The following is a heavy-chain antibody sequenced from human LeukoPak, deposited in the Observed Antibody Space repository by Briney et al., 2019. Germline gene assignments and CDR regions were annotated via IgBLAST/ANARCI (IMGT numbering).Heavy chain of an antibody. CDR3: ARVKNTDAFDF. V-gene: IGHV4-61*02. Sequence: SQTLSLTCTVSGGSISSGSYYWSWIRQPAGKGLKWIGRIYASGSTNYNPSLKSRVTISVDTSKNQFSLKLSSVTAADTAVYYCARVKNTDAFDFWGQGTMVTVSS. D-gene: IGHD2/OR15-2a*01. CDR2: IYASGST. J-gene: IGHJ3*01. CDR1: GGSISSGSYY.